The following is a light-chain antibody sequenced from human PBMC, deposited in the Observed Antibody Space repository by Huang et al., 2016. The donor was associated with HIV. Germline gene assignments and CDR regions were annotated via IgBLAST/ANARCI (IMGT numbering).Light chain of an antibody. V-gene: IGKV3D-20*01. Sequence: EIVLTQSPDTLSLSPGERATLSCGASQSVSSSYLAWYQQKPGLAPRLLIYDATSRAAGIPDGFSGGGSGTDFALTISSLGPEDFAVYYCHQYVDSPWTFGQGTKVEIK. J-gene: IGKJ1*01. CDR2: DAT. CDR3: HQYVDSPWT. CDR1: QSVSSSY.